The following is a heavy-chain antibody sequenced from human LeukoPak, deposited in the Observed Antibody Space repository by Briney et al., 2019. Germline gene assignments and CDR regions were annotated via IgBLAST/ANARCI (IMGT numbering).Heavy chain of an antibody. D-gene: IGHD5-12*01. J-gene: IGHJ6*03. CDR2: ISGSSRST. V-gene: IGHV3-23*01. CDR3: ASTYKDSGYYLSYYYYYYMDV. CDR1: GFTFSTYA. Sequence: PGGSLRLSCAASGFTFSTYAMSWVRQAPGKGLEWVSVISGSSRSTYYADSVKGRFTISRDNSRNTLYLQMNSLRAEDTAVYYCASTYKDSGYYLSYYYYYYMDVWGKGTTVSVSS.